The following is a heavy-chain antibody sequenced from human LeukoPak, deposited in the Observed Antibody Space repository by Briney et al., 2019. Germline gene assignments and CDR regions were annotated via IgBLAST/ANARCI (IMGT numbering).Heavy chain of an antibody. V-gene: IGHV4-34*01. D-gene: IGHD2-15*01. CDR3: ARARMDCSGGICYSSYSDY. CDR2: TYHNGST. J-gene: IGHJ4*02. CDR1: GGSFSGYY. Sequence: PSETLSLTCAVYGGSFSGYYWTWIRQPPGKGLEWIGETYHNGSTDYNPSLKSRVTISVDTSKNQFSLKVTSVTAADTAVYFCARARMDCSGGICYSSYSDYWGQGTLVTVSS.